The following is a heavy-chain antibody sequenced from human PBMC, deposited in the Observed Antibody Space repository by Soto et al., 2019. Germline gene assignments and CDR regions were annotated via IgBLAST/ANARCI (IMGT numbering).Heavy chain of an antibody. J-gene: IGHJ6*02. CDR2: INPNSGGT. CDR1: GYTFTGYY. CDR3: ARGDILTDIYYYYGMDV. V-gene: IGHV1-2*04. D-gene: IGHD3-9*01. Sequence: ASVKVSCKASGYTFTGYYMHWVRQAPGQGLEWMGWINPNSGGTNYAQKFQGWVTMTRDTSISTAYMELSRLRSDDTAVYYCARGDILTDIYYYYGMDVWGQATTVTVSS.